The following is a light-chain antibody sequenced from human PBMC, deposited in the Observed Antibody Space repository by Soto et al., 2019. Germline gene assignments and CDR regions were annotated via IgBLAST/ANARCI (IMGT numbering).Light chain of an antibody. V-gene: IGLV2-11*01. CDR2: DVS. CDR1: SSDVGGYDY. CDR3: CSYAGRFYV. Sequence: QSVLTQPRSVSGSPGQSVTISCTGTSSDVGGYDYVSWYQQSPGKAPKFIIYDVSQRPSGVPDRFSGSKSGNTASLTISGLQAEDEADYYCCSYAGRFYVFGTGTKGTVL. J-gene: IGLJ1*01.